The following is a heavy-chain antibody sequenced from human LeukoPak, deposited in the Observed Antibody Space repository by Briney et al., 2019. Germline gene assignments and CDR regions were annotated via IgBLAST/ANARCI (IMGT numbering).Heavy chain of an antibody. Sequence: ASVKVSCKASGYTFTSNDINWVRQATGQGLEWMGWMNPNSGNTGYAQKFQGRVTITRNTSISTAYMELSSLRSEDTAVYYCARGAITIFGVVRTGYYFDYWGQGTLVTVSS. CDR1: GYTFTSND. J-gene: IGHJ4*02. CDR3: ARGAITIFGVVRTGYYFDY. V-gene: IGHV1-8*03. CDR2: MNPNSGNT. D-gene: IGHD3-3*01.